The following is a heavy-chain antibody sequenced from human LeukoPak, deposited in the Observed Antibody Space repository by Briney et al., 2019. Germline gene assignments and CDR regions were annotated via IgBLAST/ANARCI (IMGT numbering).Heavy chain of an antibody. Sequence: GGSLRLSCAASGFTFSTYSINWVRQAPGKGLEWVSSITGDSNYIYYTDSVKGRFTISRDNAKNSLYLQMNSLRAEDTAVFYCVVTIFGVVFWGQGTLVTVSS. CDR1: GFTFSTYS. CDR3: VVTIFGVVF. V-gene: IGHV3-21*01. CDR2: ITGDSNYI. D-gene: IGHD3-3*01. J-gene: IGHJ4*02.